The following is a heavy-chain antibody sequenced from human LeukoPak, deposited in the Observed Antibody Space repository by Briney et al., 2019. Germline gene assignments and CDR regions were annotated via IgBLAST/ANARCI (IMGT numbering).Heavy chain of an antibody. J-gene: IGHJ4*02. CDR2: IKQDGSEK. Sequence: TGGSLRLSCAASGFTFSSNWMNWVRQTPEKGLEWVANIKQDGSEKYYVDSVKGRFTISRDNTKNSLYLQMNSLRAEDTAVYYCVRSIDYWGQGTLVTLSS. D-gene: IGHD3-9*01. CDR3: VRSIDY. CDR1: GFTFSSNW. V-gene: IGHV3-7*01.